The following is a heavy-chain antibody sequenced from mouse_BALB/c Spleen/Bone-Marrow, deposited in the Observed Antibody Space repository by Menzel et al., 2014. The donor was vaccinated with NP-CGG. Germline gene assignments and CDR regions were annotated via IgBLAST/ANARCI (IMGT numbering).Heavy chain of an antibody. CDR2: ILPGSGST. D-gene: IGHD1-2*01. CDR3: ARRVTTASY. J-gene: IGHJ2*01. Sequence: QVQLQQSGAELMKPGASVKISCKATGYTFSSYWIEWVKQRPGHGLEWIGEILPGSGSTNYNEKFKGKATFTADTSSKTAYIQLSSLTSEDSAVYYCARRVTTASYWGQGTTLTVSS. CDR1: GYTFSSYW. V-gene: IGHV1-9*01.